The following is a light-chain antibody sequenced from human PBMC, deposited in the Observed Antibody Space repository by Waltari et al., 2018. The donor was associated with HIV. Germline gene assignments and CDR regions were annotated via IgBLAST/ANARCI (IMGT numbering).Light chain of an antibody. CDR3: QQSYSTPGT. CDR1: QSISSY. Sequence: DTQMTQSPSSLSASVGDRVPITCRASQSISSYLNWYQQKLGKAPKLLIYAASSLQSGVPSRFSGSGSGTDFTLTISSLQPEDFATYYCQQSYSTPGTFGQGTKLEIK. J-gene: IGKJ2*02. V-gene: IGKV1-39*01. CDR2: AAS.